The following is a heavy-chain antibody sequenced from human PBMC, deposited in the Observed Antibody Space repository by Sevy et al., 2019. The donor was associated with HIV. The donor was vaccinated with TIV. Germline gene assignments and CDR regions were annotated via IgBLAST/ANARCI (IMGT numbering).Heavy chain of an antibody. CDR1: GFTFGDYA. CDR2: LKSKADGGTV. J-gene: IGHJ4*01. D-gene: IGHD2-21*01. Sequence: GGSLRLSCTTSGFTFGDYAMNWVRQAPGKGLEWVAFLKSKADGGTVDHAASVKGRFTISRGDSKSIAYLQMNDLTTEDTGVYYCTRWQGLQSIFDYWGHGALVTVSS. CDR3: TRWQGLQSIFDY. V-gene: IGHV3-49*04.